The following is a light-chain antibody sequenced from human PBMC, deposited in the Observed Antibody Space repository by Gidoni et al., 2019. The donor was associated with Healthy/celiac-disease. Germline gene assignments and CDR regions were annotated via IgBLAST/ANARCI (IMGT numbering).Light chain of an antibody. J-gene: IGLJ1*01. Sequence: SDLTQPASVSGSPGQSITISCTGTRSDGGGYNYVSWYQQHPGKAPKLMIYEVSNRPSGVSNRFSGSKSGNTASLTISGLQAEDEADYYCSSYTSSSTLVVFGTGTKVTVL. CDR3: SSYTSSSTLVV. V-gene: IGLV2-14*01. CDR1: RSDGGGYNY. CDR2: EVS.